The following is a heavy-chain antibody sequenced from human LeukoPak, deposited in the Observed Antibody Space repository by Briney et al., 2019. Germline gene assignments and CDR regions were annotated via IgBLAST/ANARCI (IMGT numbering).Heavy chain of an antibody. CDR3: ARASYYDFWSGSTEEYFQH. CDR2: IASDGSST. CDR1: GFTFSSYW. V-gene: IGHV3-74*01. J-gene: IGHJ1*01. D-gene: IGHD3-3*01. Sequence: GGSLRLSCAASGFTFSSYWMNWVRQAPGKGLVWVSRIASDGSSTTYADSVKGRFSISGDNAKNTLYLQMNSLRAEDTAVYYYARASYYDFWSGSTEEYFQHWGQGTLVTVSS.